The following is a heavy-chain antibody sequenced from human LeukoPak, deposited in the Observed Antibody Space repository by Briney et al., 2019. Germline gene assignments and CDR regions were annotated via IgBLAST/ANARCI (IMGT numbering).Heavy chain of an antibody. D-gene: IGHD3/OR15-3a*01. Sequence: PGGSLRLSCAASGFTFSSYAMHWVHQAPGQGLEWVGVISYDGSNKYYADSVKGRFIISRDNSKNTLYLQVNRLSAEDTAVYYCARDFWTLYYFDYWGQGTLVTVSS. J-gene: IGHJ4*02. CDR3: ARDFWTLYYFDY. V-gene: IGHV3-30*01. CDR1: GFTFSSYA. CDR2: ISYDGSNK.